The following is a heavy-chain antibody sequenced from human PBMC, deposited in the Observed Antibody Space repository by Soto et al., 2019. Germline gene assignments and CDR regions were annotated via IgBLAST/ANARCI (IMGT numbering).Heavy chain of an antibody. D-gene: IGHD3-10*01. CDR3: ARGSRDYYGSGSYYYYYYYYYGMDV. J-gene: IGHJ6*02. CDR2: INPNSGGT. Sequence: ASVKVSCKASGYTFTGYYMHWVRQAPGQGLEWMGWINPNSGGTNYAQKFQGWVTMTRDTSISTAYMELSRLRSDDTAVYYCARGSRDYYGSGSYYYYYYYYYGMDVWGQGTTVTVSS. CDR1: GYTFTGYY. V-gene: IGHV1-2*04.